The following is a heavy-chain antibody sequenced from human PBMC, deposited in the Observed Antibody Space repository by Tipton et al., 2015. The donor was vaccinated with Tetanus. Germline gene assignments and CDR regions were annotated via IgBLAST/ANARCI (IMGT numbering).Heavy chain of an antibody. D-gene: IGHD2-21*01. CDR3: ARLTYLYETTIPYSAQFYFEF. Sequence: PGLVKPSETLSLTCTVSGVSITNTNYYWGWIRQAPGMGPEWIATIYYSGVAHYNPSLKSRVTISVDTSKSQFSLKMTFVTAADTAVYYCARLTYLYETTIPYSAQFYFEFWGQGTLVTVSS. V-gene: IGHV4-39*01. CDR1: GVSITNTNYY. J-gene: IGHJ4*02. CDR2: IYYSGVA.